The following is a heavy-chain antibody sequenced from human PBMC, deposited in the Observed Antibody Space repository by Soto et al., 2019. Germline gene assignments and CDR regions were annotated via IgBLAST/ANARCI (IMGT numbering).Heavy chain of an antibody. V-gene: IGHV4-31*03. CDR2: IYYNGNT. Sequence: PSETLSLTCTLSGVSITSGAYYWTWVRQHPGKGLEWIGYIYYNGNTYFSPSLKSRLTISIDTSKNQSSLKLSSVTAADTAMYYCARARLRAVYAFDFWGQGTMVTVSS. J-gene: IGHJ3*01. CDR3: ARARLRAVYAFDF. D-gene: IGHD4-17*01. CDR1: GVSITSGAYY.